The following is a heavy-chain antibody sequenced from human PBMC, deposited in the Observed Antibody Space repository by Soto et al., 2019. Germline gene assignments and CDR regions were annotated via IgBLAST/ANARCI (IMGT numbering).Heavy chain of an antibody. Sequence: EVQLVESGGGLVQPGGSLRVSCAASGFTLRSNRIHWVRQAPGKGLEWVSRIDTDGGGTSYADSVKGRFTISTDNAKNTVYLQMNGLRAEETAVYYCAKVFDLWGQGTLVTVSS. J-gene: IGHJ5*02. CDR1: GFTLRSNR. V-gene: IGHV3-74*01. CDR2: IDTDGGGT. CDR3: AKVFDL.